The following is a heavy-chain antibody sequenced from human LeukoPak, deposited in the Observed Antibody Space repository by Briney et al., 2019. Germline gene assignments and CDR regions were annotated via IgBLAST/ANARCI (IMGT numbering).Heavy chain of an antibody. V-gene: IGHV3-23*01. CDR3: AKEKDSSGYFDY. CDR1: GFTFSSYA. CDR2: ISGSGGST. D-gene: IGHD2-15*01. Sequence: GGSLRLSCAASGFTFSSYAMTWVRQAPGKGLQSVSGISGSGGSTYFADSVKGRFTISRDNSKNTLYLQMNSLRAEDTAVYYCAKEKDSSGYFDYWAREPWSPSPQ. J-gene: IGHJ4*02.